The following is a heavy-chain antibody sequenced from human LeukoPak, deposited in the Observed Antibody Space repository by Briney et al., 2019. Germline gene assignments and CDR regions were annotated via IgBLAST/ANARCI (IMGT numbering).Heavy chain of an antibody. CDR3: ARHEGAAGILRFDP. V-gene: IGHV4-59*08. D-gene: IGHD2/OR15-2a*01. J-gene: IGHJ5*02. CDR1: GGSTSSYY. Sequence: SETLSLTCTVSGGSTSSYYWSWIRQSPGKGLEWIGYIYYSGSTNYNPSLKSRVAILVDTSKNQFSLILTSVTAADTAVYYCARHEGAAGILRFDPWGQGTLVTVSS. CDR2: IYYSGST.